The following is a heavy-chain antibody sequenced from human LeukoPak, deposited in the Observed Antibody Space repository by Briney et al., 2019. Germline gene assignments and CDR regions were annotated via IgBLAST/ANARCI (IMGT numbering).Heavy chain of an antibody. CDR2: VFYDGST. D-gene: IGHD3-9*01. CDR1: GGSITGYY. CDR3: ASILTGAFDI. J-gene: IGHJ3*02. V-gene: IGHV4-59*01. Sequence: SETLSLTCIVSGGSITGYYWSWIRQPPGKGLEWIGYVFYDGSTNYNPSLKSRVTISVDTSKNQFSLKLSSVTAADTAVYYCASILTGAFDIWGQGTMVTVSS.